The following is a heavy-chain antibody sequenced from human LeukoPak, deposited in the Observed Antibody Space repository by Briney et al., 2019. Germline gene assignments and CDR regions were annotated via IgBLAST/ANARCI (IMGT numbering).Heavy chain of an antibody. CDR1: GFTFSSYA. CDR3: ARVSSYCSSTSCKEPLGY. V-gene: IGHV3-23*01. Sequence: GGSLRLSCAASGFTFSSYAMSWVRQAPGKGLEWVSVISGSGGSTYYADSMKGRFTISRDNGKNTLYLRMNSLRAEDTAVYYCARVSSYCSSTSCKEPLGYWGQGTLVTVSS. J-gene: IGHJ4*02. CDR2: ISGSGGST. D-gene: IGHD2-2*01.